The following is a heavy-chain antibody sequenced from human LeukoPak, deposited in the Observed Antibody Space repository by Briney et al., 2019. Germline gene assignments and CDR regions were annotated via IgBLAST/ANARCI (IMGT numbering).Heavy chain of an antibody. CDR3: ASRFWSGYTNFDY. J-gene: IGHJ4*02. D-gene: IGHD3-3*01. CDR1: GGSFSGYY. CDR2: INHSGST. V-gene: IGHV4-34*01. Sequence: PSETLSLTCAVYGGSFSGYYWSWIRQPPGKGLEWIGEINHSGSTNYNPSLKSRVTISVDTSKNQFSLKLSSVTAADTAVYYCASRFWSGYTNFDYWGQGTLVTVPS.